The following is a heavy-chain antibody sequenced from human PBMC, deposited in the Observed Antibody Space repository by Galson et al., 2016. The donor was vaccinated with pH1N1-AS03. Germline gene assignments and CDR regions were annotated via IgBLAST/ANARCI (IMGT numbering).Heavy chain of an antibody. Sequence: LVKPTQTLTLTCTFSGFSLSTSEVGVGWIRQPPGKALEWLALISWNDNKLYRPSLKSRLTITKDTSKNQVVLTMTNMDPEDTATYYCGHSTAGYWGQGILVTVSS. CDR1: GFSLSTSEVG. V-gene: IGHV2-5*01. D-gene: IGHD2-21*02. J-gene: IGHJ4*02. CDR2: ISWNDNK. CDR3: GHSTAGY.